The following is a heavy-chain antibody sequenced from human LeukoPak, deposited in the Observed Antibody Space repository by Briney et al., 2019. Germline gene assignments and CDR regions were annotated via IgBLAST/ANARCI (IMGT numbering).Heavy chain of an antibody. CDR2: IIPIFGTA. V-gene: IGHV1-69*05. J-gene: IGHJ4*02. D-gene: IGHD3-22*01. CDR3: ASAYYYDSSGYYFDY. Sequence: SVKVSCKASGGTFSSYAISWVRQAPGQGLEWMGGIIPIFGTANYAQKFQGRVTITTDESTSTAYMELSNLRSEDTAVYYCASAYYYDSSGYYFDYWGQGTLVTVSS. CDR1: GGTFSSYA.